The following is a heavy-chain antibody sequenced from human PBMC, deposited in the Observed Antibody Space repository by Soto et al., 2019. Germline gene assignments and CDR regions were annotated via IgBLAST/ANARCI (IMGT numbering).Heavy chain of an antibody. D-gene: IGHD2-15*01. CDR3: ARNRRDIVVVVAANYYYYYGMDV. CDR2: IIPIFGTA. V-gene: IGHV1-69*01. CDR1: GGTFSSYA. Sequence: QVQLVQSGAEVKKPGSSVKVSCKASGGTFSSYAISWVRQAPGQGLEWMGGIIPIFGTANYAQKFQGRVTITADESTSTAYMELSSLRSEDTAVYYSARNRRDIVVVVAANYYYYYGMDVWGQGTTVTVSS. J-gene: IGHJ6*02.